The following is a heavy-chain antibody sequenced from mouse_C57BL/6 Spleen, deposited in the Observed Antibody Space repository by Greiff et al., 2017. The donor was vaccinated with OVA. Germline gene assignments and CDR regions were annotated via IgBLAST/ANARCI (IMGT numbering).Heavy chain of an antibody. CDR3: ARSHYDYDERNAMDY. CDR2: INPNNGGT. V-gene: IGHV1-26*01. CDR1: GYTFTDYY. Sequence: EVQLQQSGPELVKPGASVKISCKASGYTFTDYYMNWVKQSHGKSLEWIGDINPNNGGTSYKQKFKGKATLTVYKSSSTAYMELRSLTSEDSAVYYCARSHYDYDERNAMDYWGQGTSVTVSS. J-gene: IGHJ4*01. D-gene: IGHD2-4*01.